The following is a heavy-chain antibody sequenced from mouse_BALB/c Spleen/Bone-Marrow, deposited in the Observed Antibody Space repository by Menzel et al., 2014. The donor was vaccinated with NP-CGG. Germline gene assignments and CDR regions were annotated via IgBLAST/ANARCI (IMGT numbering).Heavy chain of an antibody. Sequence: LQQPGSELVRPGASVKLSCKASGYTFTSYWMHWVKQRPGQGLEWIGNIYPGSGSTNYDEKFKSKATLTVDTSSSTAYMQLSSLTSEDSAVYYCTQGYWGQGTTLPVSS. J-gene: IGHJ2*01. V-gene: IGHV1S22*01. CDR3: TQGY. CDR1: GYTFTSYW. CDR2: IYPGSGST.